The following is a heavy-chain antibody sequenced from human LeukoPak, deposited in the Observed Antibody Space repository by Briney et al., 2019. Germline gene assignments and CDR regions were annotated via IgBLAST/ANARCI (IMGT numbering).Heavy chain of an antibody. CDR3: ARDPHSNYGY. CDR2: ISSSSSYI. D-gene: IGHD4-11*01. J-gene: IGHJ4*02. CDR1: GFTFSSYS. Sequence: GGSLRLSCAASGFTFSSYSMNWVRQAPGKGLEWVSSISSSSSYIYYADSVKGRFTISRDNAKNSLYLQMNSLRAEGTAVYYCARDPHSNYGYWGQGTLVTVSS. V-gene: IGHV3-21*01.